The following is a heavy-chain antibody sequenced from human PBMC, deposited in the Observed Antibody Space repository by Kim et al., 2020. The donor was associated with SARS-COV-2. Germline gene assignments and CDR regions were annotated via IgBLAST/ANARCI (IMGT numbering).Heavy chain of an antibody. J-gene: IGHJ4*02. CDR2: IIPIFGTA. CDR1: GGTFSSYA. Sequence: SVKVSCKASGGTFSSYAISWVRQAPGQGLEWMGGIIPIFGTANYAQKFQGRVTITADESTSTAYMGLSSLRSEDTAVYYCARGDGSGWYEMPLDWWGQGTLVTVSS. V-gene: IGHV1-69*13. D-gene: IGHD6-19*01. CDR3: ARGDGSGWYEMPLDW.